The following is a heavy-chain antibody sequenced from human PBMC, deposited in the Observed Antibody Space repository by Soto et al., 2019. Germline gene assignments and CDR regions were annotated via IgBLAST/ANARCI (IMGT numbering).Heavy chain of an antibody. CDR1: GGSISSYY. D-gene: IGHD6-13*01. J-gene: IGHJ5*02. CDR2: IYYSGST. CDR3: AKYSSSWYNWFDP. V-gene: IGHV4-59*01. Sequence: SETLSLTCTVSGGSISSYYWSWIRQPPGKGLEWIGYIYYSGSTNYNPSLKSRVTISVDTSKNQFSLKLSSVTAADTAVYYCAKYSSSWYNWFDPWGQGTLVTVSS.